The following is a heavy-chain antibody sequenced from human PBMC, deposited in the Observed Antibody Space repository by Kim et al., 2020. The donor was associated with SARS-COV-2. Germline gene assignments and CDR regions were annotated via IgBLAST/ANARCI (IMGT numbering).Heavy chain of an antibody. CDR2: INPSGGST. D-gene: IGHD1-26*01. CDR3: ARDLVGATTDRGFDY. CDR1: GYTFTSYY. Sequence: ASVKVSCKASGYTFTSYYMHWVRQAPGQGLEWMGIINPSGGSTSYAQKFQGRVTMTRDTSTSTVYMELSSLRSEDTAVYYCARDLVGATTDRGFDYWGQGTLVTVSS. J-gene: IGHJ4*02. V-gene: IGHV1-46*01.